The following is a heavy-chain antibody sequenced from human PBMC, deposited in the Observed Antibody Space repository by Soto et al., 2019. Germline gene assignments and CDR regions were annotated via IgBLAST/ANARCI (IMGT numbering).Heavy chain of an antibody. J-gene: IGHJ4*02. Sequence: GGSLRLSCAASGFTFSSYGMSWVRQAPGKGLEWVSSISGSGGSTYYADSVKGRFTISRDNSKNTLYLQMNSLRSEDTAVYYCAKVVGGSGSVYWGQGTLVTVS. CDR3: AKVVGGSGSVY. D-gene: IGHD3-10*01. V-gene: IGHV3-23*01. CDR1: GFTFSSYG. CDR2: ISGSGGST.